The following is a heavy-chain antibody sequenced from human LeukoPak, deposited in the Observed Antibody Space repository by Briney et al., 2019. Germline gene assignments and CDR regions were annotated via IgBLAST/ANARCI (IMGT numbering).Heavy chain of an antibody. D-gene: IGHD3-9*01. CDR1: GFTFSDYY. Sequence: PGGSLRLSCAASGFTFSDYYMSWIRQAPGKGLEWVSYISSRSSYTNYADSVKGRFTISRDNAKNSLYLQMNSLRAEDTAVYYCARDGPQGGVLRYFDWLSQNPLDYWGQGTLVTVSS. CDR2: ISSRSSYT. V-gene: IGHV3-11*05. CDR3: ARDGPQGGVLRYFDWLSQNPLDY. J-gene: IGHJ4*02.